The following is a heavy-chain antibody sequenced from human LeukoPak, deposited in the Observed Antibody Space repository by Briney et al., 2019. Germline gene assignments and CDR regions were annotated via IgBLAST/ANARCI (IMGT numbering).Heavy chain of an antibody. CDR1: GFTFGEDG. V-gene: IGHV3-49*04. CDR2: IRSKVHDSTP. CDR3: TRAGGFDNFLDY. J-gene: IGHJ4*02. Sequence: GGSLRLSCTTSGFTFGEDGFNWVRQAPGKGLEWVGFIRSKVHDSTPQYAASVKGRFTISRDDSKDTAYLQMINLKTEDTAIYYCTRAGGFDNFLDYWGQGTPVTVSS. D-gene: IGHD5-12*01.